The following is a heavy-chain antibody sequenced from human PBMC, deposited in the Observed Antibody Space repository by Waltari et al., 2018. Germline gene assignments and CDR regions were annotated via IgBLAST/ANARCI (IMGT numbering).Heavy chain of an antibody. V-gene: IGHV3-53*01. Sequence: DVQLVASGGGLVQPGGSLRLACAVSGFSVIDNYMAWVRQAPGEPLEWVSLIYAVGSTYYAASVNGRFTISRDNARNTLYLQMSSLRVEDTAVYYCARDYGMDVWGQGTTVTVSS. CDR3: ARDYGMDV. CDR1: GFSVIDNY. CDR2: IYAVGST. J-gene: IGHJ6*02.